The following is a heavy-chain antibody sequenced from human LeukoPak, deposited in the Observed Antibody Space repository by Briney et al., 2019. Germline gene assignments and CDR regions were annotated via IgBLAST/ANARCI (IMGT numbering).Heavy chain of an antibody. CDR3: ARDRFGGMDV. Sequence: GGSLRLSCAASGFTFTSFWMGWVRQAPGKGLEWVANIKEDGSEKYYVDSVRGRFTISRDDAKNSVYLQMNSLRAEDSAVYYCARDRFGGMDVWGKGTSATVSS. CDR2: IKEDGSEK. CDR1: GFTFTSFW. V-gene: IGHV3-7*01. J-gene: IGHJ6*04. D-gene: IGHD4-23*01.